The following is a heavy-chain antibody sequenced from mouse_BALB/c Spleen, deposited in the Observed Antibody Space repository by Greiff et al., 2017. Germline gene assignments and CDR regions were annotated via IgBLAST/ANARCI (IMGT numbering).Heavy chain of an antibody. CDR2: IRLKSNNYAT. J-gene: IGHJ3*01. CDR1: GFTFSNYW. CDR3: TNYYRYPWFAY. D-gene: IGHD2-14*01. V-gene: IGHV6-6*02. Sequence: EVQGVESGGGLVQPGGSMKLSCVASGFTFSNYWMNWVRQSPEKGLEWVAEIRLKSNNYATHYAESVKGRFTISRDDSKSSVYLQMNNLRAEDTGIYYCTNYYRYPWFAYWGQGTLVTVSA.